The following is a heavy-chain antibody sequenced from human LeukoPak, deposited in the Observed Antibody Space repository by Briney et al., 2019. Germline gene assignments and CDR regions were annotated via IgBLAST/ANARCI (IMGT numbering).Heavy chain of an antibody. V-gene: IGHV3-48*03. Sequence: PGGSLRLSCAASGFTFSSYEMNWVRQAPGKGLEWVSYISSSGSTIYYADSVKGRFTISRDNAKNSLYLQMNSLRAEDTAVYYCAELGITMIGGFWDKGTTVTISS. D-gene: IGHD3-10*02. CDR1: GFTFSSYE. CDR3: AELGITMIGGF. J-gene: IGHJ6*04. CDR2: ISSSGSTI.